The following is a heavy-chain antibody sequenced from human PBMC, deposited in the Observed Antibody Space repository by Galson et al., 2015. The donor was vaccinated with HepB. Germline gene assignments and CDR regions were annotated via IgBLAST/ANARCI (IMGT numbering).Heavy chain of an antibody. V-gene: IGHV3-21*01. Sequence: SLRLSCAASGFTFSSYSMNWVRQAPGKGLEWVSSISSSSSYIYYADSVKGRFTISRDNAKNSLYLQMNSLRAEDTAVYYCARTNEFYDSSGYNLDYWGQGTLVTVSS. CDR3: ARTNEFYDSSGYNLDY. D-gene: IGHD3-22*01. CDR2: ISSSSSYI. J-gene: IGHJ4*02. CDR1: GFTFSSYS.